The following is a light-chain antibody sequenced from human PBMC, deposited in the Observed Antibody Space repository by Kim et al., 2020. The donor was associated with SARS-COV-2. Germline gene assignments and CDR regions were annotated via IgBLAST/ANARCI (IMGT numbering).Light chain of an antibody. V-gene: IGKV3-15*01. Sequence: SPRERAPLSCRASQSIRSNLAWYQQKPGQSPRLLIYGASTRATGIPARFSGSGSATEFTLTISSLQSEDFAVYYCQQYNNWPPMYTFGQGTKLEI. J-gene: IGKJ2*01. CDR3: QQYNNWPPMYT. CDR2: GAS. CDR1: QSIRSN.